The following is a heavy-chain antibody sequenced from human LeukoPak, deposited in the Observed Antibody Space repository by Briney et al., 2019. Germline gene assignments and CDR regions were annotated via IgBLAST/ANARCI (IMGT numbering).Heavy chain of an antibody. CDR2: IIPIFGTA. J-gene: IGHJ4*02. V-gene: IGHV1-69*05. Sequence: GALVKVSCKASGGTFSSYAMSWVRQAPGQGLEWMGRIIPIFGTANYAQKFQGRVTITTDESTSTAYMELSSLRSEDTAVYYCARGTLWFGELDWGQGTLVTVSS. D-gene: IGHD3-10*01. CDR1: GGTFSSYA. CDR3: ARGTLWFGELD.